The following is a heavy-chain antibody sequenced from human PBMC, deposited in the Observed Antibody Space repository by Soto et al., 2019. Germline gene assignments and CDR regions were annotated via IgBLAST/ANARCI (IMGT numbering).Heavy chain of an antibody. J-gene: IGHJ4*02. D-gene: IGHD7-27*01. CDR3: AKEVSLGSTVDLGY. CDR2: ISGSGGST. CDR1: GFTFSIFA. V-gene: IGHV3-23*01. Sequence: GGSLRLSCAASGFTFSIFAMSWVRQSPGKGLGWVSTISGSGGSTYYADAVKGRFSISRDNSMGTLYLQMKSLRVEDTAIYYCAKEVSLGSTVDLGYWGQGTLVTVSS.